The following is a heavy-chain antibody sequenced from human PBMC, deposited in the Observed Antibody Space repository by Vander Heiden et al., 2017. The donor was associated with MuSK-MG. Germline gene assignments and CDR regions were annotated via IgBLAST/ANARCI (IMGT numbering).Heavy chain of an antibody. CDR2: VREDGTDK. CDR1: GFTFSKSW. J-gene: IGHJ4*02. V-gene: IGHV3-7*01. CDR3: ATHRGAPN. Sequence: VHLVESGGGLVQPGGSLRLSCAASGFTFSKSWMTWVRQAPGKGLEWVANVREDGTDKNYADAVKGRFTISRENAKSSLYLQMNRLRAEDTAVYYCATHRGAPNWGQGTMVSVSS.